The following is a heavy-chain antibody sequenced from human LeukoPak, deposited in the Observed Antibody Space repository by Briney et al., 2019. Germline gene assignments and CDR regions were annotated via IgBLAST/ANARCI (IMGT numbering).Heavy chain of an antibody. V-gene: IGHV4-39*01. CDR3: ASATGTAMVKDAFDI. J-gene: IGHJ3*02. D-gene: IGHD5-18*01. CDR1: GGSISSSSYY. Sequence: SETLSLTCTVSGGSISSSSYYWGWIRQPPGKGLEWIGSIYYSGSTYYNPSLKSRVTISVDTSKNQFSLKLSSVTAADTAVYYCASATGTAMVKDAFDIWGQGTMVTVSS. CDR2: IYYSGST.